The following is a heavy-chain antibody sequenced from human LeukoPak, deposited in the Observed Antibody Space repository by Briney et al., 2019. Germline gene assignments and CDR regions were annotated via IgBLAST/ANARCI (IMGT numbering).Heavy chain of an antibody. CDR3: ARAPDYGDYPNWFDP. D-gene: IGHD4-17*01. CDR1: AYTXTGYY. V-gene: IGHV1-2*02. Sequence: ASVTVSCTASAYTXTGYYMHWVRQAPGQGLEWMGWINPNSGGTNYAQKFQGRVTMTRDTSISTAYMELSRLRSDDTAVYYCARAPDYGDYPNWFDPWGQGTLVIVSS. CDR2: INPNSGGT. J-gene: IGHJ5*02.